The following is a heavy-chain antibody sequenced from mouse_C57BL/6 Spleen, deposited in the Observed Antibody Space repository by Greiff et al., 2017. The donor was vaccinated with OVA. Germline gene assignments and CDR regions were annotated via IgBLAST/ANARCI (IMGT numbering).Heavy chain of an antibody. D-gene: IGHD1-1*02. CDR1: GYSITSGYY. J-gene: IGHJ2*01. Sequence: ESGPGLVKPSQSLSLTCSVTGYSITSGYYWNWIRQFPGNKLEWMGYISYAGSNNYNPSLKNRISITRDTSKNQFFLTLNSVTTEDTATYYCARDGNFDYWGQGTTLTVSS. CDR2: ISYAGSN. V-gene: IGHV3-6*01. CDR3: ARDGNFDY.